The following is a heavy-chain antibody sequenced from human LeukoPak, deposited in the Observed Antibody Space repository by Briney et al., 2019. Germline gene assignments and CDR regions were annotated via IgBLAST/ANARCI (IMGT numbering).Heavy chain of an antibody. V-gene: IGHV3-9*01. Sequence: GGSQRLSCAASGLNIDDSAMHWVRQAPGKGLEWVSGINWNGASIDYADSVKGRFTISRDNAKNSLYLQLNTLRAEDTALYYCAKTNSGRYSAPFDYWGQGTLVTVSS. CDR3: AKTNSGRYSAPFDY. CDR2: INWNGASI. CDR1: GLNIDDSA. D-gene: IGHD1-26*01. J-gene: IGHJ4*02.